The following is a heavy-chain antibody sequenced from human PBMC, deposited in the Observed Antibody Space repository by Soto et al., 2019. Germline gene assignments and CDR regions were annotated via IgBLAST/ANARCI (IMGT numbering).Heavy chain of an antibody. V-gene: IGHV4-4*02. CDR1: GCSISSSNW. Sequence: SETLSLTCAVSGCSISSSNWWSWVRQPPGKGLEWIGEIYHSGSTNYNPSLKSRVTISVDKSKNQFSLKLSSVTAADTAVYYCARDQTQGYCTNGVCYSYYYGMDVCGQGTTVTVSS. D-gene: IGHD2-8*01. CDR3: ARDQTQGYCTNGVCYSYYYGMDV. J-gene: IGHJ6*02. CDR2: IYHSGST.